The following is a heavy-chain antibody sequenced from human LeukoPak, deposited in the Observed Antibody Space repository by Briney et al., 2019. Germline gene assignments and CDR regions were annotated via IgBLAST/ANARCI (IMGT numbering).Heavy chain of an antibody. CDR3: SVSVWELATHTGGSFDY. J-gene: IGHJ4*02. CDR1: GGLISRIEYY. D-gene: IGHD1-26*01. V-gene: IGHV4-30-4*01. Sequence: PSETLSLTCRVSGGLISRIEYYWGWVRQSPVKGLEWLGQRYHTGTTFYSPHLNNRLTVSVDSSKNQFSLTLNSVTAADTAVYCASVSVWELATHTGGSFDYWGRGILVTVSS. CDR2: RYHTGTT.